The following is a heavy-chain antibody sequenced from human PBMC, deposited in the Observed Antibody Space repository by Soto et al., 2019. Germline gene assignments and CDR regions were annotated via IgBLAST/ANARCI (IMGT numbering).Heavy chain of an antibody. J-gene: IGHJ6*02. CDR2: IYHSGST. V-gene: IGHV4-4*02. CDR1: CGSISSSNW. CDR3: ASRRWGYSYGYGATYGMDV. D-gene: IGHD5-18*01. Sequence: SETLSLTCAVSCGSISSSNWWCWVRQPPGKGLEWIGEIYHSGSTNYNPSLKSRVTISVDKSKNQFSLKLSSVTAADTAVYYCASRRWGYSYGYGATYGMDVWGQGTTVTVSS.